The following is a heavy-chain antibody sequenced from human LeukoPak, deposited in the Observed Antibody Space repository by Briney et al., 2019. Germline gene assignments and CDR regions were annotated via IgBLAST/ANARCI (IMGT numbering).Heavy chain of an antibody. CDR1: GYTFTNNY. J-gene: IGHJ4*02. V-gene: IGHV1-46*01. CDR3: ARDQEGFDY. Sequence: ASVKVSCKASGYTFTNNYLHWVRQAPGQGLEWMGMICPRDGSTSYAQNFQGRVTVTRDTSTTTVHMELRGLRSEDTAVYYCARDQEGFDYWGQGTVVTVSS. CDR2: ICPRDGST.